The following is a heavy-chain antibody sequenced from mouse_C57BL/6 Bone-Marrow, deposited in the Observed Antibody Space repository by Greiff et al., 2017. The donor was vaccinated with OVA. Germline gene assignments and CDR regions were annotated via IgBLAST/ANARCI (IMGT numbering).Heavy chain of an antibody. V-gene: IGHV5-9-1*02. J-gene: IGHJ4*01. D-gene: IGHD2-1*01. CDR3: TRGGNYICYGMDY. CDR1: GFTFSSYA. Sequence: EVKLVESGEGLVKPGGSLKLSCAASGFTFSSYAMSWVRQTPEKRLEWVAYISSGGDYIYYADTVKGRFTISRDHARNTLYLQMSSLKSEDTAMYYCTRGGNYICYGMDYWGQGTSVTVSS. CDR2: ISSGGDYI.